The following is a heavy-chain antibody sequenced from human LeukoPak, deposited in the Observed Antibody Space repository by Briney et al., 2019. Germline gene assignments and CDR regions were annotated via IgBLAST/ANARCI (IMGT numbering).Heavy chain of an antibody. CDR1: GFTFEDYA. Sequence: PGGSLRLSCAASGFTFEDYAMHWVRQAPGKGLEWVSGISWNSGSIVYADSVKGRFTISRDNAKNSLYLQMNSLRAEDTAVYYCARDRKPPGYYDSSGYPNWFDPWGQGTLVTVSS. CDR2: ISWNSGSI. CDR3: ARDRKPPGYYDSSGYPNWFDP. J-gene: IGHJ5*02. D-gene: IGHD3-22*01. V-gene: IGHV3-9*01.